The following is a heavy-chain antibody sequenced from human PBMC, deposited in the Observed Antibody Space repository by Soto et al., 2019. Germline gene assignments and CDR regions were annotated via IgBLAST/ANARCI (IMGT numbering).Heavy chain of an antibody. CDR3: ARVPRSSWQYYSDY. J-gene: IGHJ4*02. V-gene: IGHV4-61*01. Sequence: QVQLQESGPGLVQPSETLSLICSVSGDSVSSDSYYWSWIRQPPGKGLEWIGHIYYSGTSYYNPSLKSRVTISINRSKNQFSLKMRSVTPADTAVFYCARVPRSSWQYYSDYWGRGILVTVSS. D-gene: IGHD6-13*01. CDR2: IYYSGTS. CDR1: GDSVSSDSYY.